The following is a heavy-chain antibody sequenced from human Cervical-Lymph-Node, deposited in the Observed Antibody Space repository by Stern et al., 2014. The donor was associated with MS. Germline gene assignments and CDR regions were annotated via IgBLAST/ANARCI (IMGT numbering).Heavy chain of an antibody. V-gene: IGHV1-3*01. J-gene: IGHJ4*02. CDR1: GYTFTGYA. Sequence: QVQLVQSGAEVKKPGASVEVACKASGYTFTGYAMHWVRQAPGQRLEWMGWINAGNGNAKYSQKFQGRVTFSKDTSASTAYMELRSLRSEDTAVYYCAREAAGRGGYFDYWGQGTLVTVSS. CDR3: AREAAGRGGYFDY. CDR2: INAGNGNA. D-gene: IGHD1-26*01.